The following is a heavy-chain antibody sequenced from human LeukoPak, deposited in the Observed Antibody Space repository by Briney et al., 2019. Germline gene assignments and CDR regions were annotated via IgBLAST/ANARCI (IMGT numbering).Heavy chain of an antibody. J-gene: IGHJ3*02. CDR3: AREAVRDAFDI. V-gene: IGHV3-48*03. CDR1: GFTFSSYE. CDR2: IGSSGRTM. Sequence: AGGSLRLSCAVSGFTFSSYEMNWVRQAPGKGLEWVSYIGSSGRTMYYADSVKGRFTISRDNAKNSLFLQMNSLRAEDTAVYYCAREAVRDAFDIWGQGTMVTVSS. D-gene: IGHD6-19*01.